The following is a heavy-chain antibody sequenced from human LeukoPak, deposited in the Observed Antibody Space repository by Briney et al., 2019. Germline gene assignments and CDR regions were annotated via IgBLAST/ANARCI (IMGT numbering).Heavy chain of an antibody. J-gene: IGHJ6*02. CDR3: ARDQDLGDILTDYYYYGMDV. CDR2: IWYDGSNK. V-gene: IGHV3-33*08. D-gene: IGHD3-9*01. CDR1: GFTFSSYG. Sequence: PGGSLRLSCAASGFTFSSYGMHWVRQAPGKGLEWVAVIWYDGSNKYYADSVKGRFTISRDNSKNTLYLQMNSLRAEDTAVYYCARDQDLGDILTDYYYYGMDVWGQGTTVTVSS.